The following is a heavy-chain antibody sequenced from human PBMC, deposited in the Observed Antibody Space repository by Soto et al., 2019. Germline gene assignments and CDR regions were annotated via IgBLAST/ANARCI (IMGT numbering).Heavy chain of an antibody. V-gene: IGHV2-5*02. J-gene: IGHJ4*02. CDR1: GFSLTTRPVG. CDR3: AHGLGGYTWSDAYFDF. D-gene: IGHD3-3*01. CDR2: IYWDDDK. Sequence: PTLVTPTHTLTLPCTFSGFSLTTRPVGVGWIRQPPGKALEWLVVIYWDDDKRYSPSLRSRLTITKDTSKNQVVLTMTDMDPVDTATYYCAHGLGGYTWSDAYFDFWGQGIVVTVSS.